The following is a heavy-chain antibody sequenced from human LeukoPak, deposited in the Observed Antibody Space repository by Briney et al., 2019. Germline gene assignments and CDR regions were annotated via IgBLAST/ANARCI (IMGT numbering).Heavy chain of an antibody. Sequence: PSETLSLACTVSGGSISSSSYYWGWIRQPPGKGLEWIGSIYYSGSTYYNPSLKSRVTISVDTSKNQFSLKLSSVTAADTAVYYCARHGTGTSKFHFQHWGQGTLVTVSS. D-gene: IGHD2-8*02. CDR3: ARHGTGTSKFHFQH. V-gene: IGHV4-39*01. CDR1: GGSISSSSYY. J-gene: IGHJ1*01. CDR2: IYYSGST.